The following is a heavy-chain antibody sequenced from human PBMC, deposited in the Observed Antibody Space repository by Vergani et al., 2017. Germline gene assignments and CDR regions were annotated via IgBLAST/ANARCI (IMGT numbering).Heavy chain of an antibody. V-gene: IGHV3-49*04. CDR2: IWSKPYGGTT. J-gene: IGHJ4*02. Sequence: EVHLVESGGGLVQPGRSLRLSCSGSGFTLGDYAMTWVRQAPGKGLEWVAFIWSKPYGGTTEYAASVKGRFTISRDDSKNMVYLQMNNLRTEDTAVYYCANGGGSWRSSTTWSWGQGTLVIVSS. CDR3: ANGGGSWRSSTTWS. D-gene: IGHD2-2*01. CDR1: GFTLGDYA.